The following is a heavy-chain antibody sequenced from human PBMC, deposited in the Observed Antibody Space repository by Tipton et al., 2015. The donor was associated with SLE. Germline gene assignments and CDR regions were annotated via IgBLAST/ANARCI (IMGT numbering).Heavy chain of an antibody. CDR2: IYISGST. J-gene: IGHJ4*02. CDR3: ARAPDYYDSSGFDY. Sequence: TLSLTCTVSGGSISSYYWSWIRQPAGKGLEWIGRIYISGSTNYTPSLKSRVTMSVDTSKNQFSLKLSSVTAADTAVYYCARAPDYYDSSGFDYWGQGTLVTVSS. CDR1: GGSISSYY. D-gene: IGHD3-22*01. V-gene: IGHV4-4*07.